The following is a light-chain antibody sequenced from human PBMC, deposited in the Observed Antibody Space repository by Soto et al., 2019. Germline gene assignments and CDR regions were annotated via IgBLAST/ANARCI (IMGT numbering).Light chain of an antibody. V-gene: IGKV3-15*01. CDR3: QQYKNWPPIT. CDR1: QTVSSN. CDR2: DTS. J-gene: IGKJ5*01. Sequence: EILMTQSPATLSVSPGETATLSCRASQTVSSNLAWYQQRPGQAPRLLIYDTSTRAAGVPARFSGSGSGTDFTLTISSLQSEDFAVYYCQQYKNWPPITFGQGTRLETK.